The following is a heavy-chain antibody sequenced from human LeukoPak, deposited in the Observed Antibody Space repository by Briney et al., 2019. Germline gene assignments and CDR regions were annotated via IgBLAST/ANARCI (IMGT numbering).Heavy chain of an antibody. Sequence: GGSLRLSCAASGFTVSSNYMSWVRQAPGKGLEWVSVIYSGGSTYYADSVKGRFTISRDNSKNTLYLQMNSLRAGDTAVYYCARGTGSYVRFDYWGQGTLVTVSS. D-gene: IGHD1-26*01. CDR1: GFTVSSNY. CDR2: IYSGGST. J-gene: IGHJ4*02. CDR3: ARGTGSYVRFDY. V-gene: IGHV3-66*02.